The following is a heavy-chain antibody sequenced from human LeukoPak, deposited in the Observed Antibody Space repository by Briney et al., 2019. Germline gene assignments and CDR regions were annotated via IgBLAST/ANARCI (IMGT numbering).Heavy chain of an antibody. CDR1: GGSISSYY. Sequence: PSETLSLTCTVSGGSISSYYWSWIRQPPGKGLEWIGYIYYSGSTNYNPSLKSRVTISVDTSKNQFSLKLSSVTAADTAVYYCARDQPSLWFGELGEWGQGTLVTVSS. CDR2: IYYSGST. CDR3: ARDQPSLWFGELGE. V-gene: IGHV4-59*01. J-gene: IGHJ4*02. D-gene: IGHD3-10*01.